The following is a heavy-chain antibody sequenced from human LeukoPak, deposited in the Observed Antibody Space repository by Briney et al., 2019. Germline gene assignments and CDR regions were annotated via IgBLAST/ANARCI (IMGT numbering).Heavy chain of an antibody. D-gene: IGHD1-26*01. CDR3: AKDRSPRVVGATSYFDY. CDR2: SDFDGSGT. V-gene: IGHV3-74*01. J-gene: IGHJ4*02. Sequence: GGSLRLSCVASGFSLSDYWMHWVRQVPGKGLVWVARSDFDGSGTGYADFVKGRFTISRDNSKNTLYLQMNSLRAEDTAVYYCAKDRSPRVVGATSYFDYWGQGTLVTVSS. CDR1: GFSLSDYW.